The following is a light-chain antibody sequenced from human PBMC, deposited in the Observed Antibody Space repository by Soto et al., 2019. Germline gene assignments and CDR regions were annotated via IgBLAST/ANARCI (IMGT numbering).Light chain of an antibody. J-gene: IGKJ1*01. CDR3: QQYNSYSEA. Sequence: DIQMTQSPSTLSASVGDRVTITCRASQNINSWLAWYQQQPGKAPKLLIYKASSLQSGVPSRFSGTGSGTEFTLTISSLQPDDFATYYCQQYNSYSEAFGQGTKVDIK. CDR2: KAS. V-gene: IGKV1-5*03. CDR1: QNINSW.